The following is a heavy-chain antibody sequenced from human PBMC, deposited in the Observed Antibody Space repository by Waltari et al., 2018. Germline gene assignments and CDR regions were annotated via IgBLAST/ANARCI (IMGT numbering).Heavy chain of an antibody. CDR1: GGSISSYY. J-gene: IGHJ4*02. Sequence: QVQLQESGPGLVKPSETLSLTCTVSGGSISSYYWSWIRQPPGKGLEWIGYIYYSGSTNYNPSLKSRVTISVDTSKNQFSLKLSSVTAADTAVYYCARVPAGNLYYFDYWGQGTLVTVSS. CDR3: ARVPAGNLYYFDY. V-gene: IGHV4-59*01. D-gene: IGHD6-19*01. CDR2: IYYSGST.